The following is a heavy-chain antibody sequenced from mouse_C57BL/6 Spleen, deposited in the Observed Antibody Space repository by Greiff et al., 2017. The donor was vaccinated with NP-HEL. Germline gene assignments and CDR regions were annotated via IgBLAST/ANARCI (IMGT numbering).Heavy chain of an antibody. CDR2: INPNNGGT. J-gene: IGHJ2*01. CDR3: ARRDGYSYYFDY. CDR1: GYTFTDYN. V-gene: IGHV1-18*01. D-gene: IGHD2-3*01. Sequence: EVQLQQSGPELVKPGASVKIPCKASGYTFTDYNMDWVKQSHGKSLEWIGDINPNNGGTNYNQKFKGKATLTVDKSSSTAYMELRSLTSEDTAVYYCARRDGYSYYFDYWGQGTTLTVSS.